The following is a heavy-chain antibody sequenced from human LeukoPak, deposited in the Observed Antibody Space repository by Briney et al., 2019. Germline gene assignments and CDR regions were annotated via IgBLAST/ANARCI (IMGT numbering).Heavy chain of an antibody. CDR2: IYYSGST. CDR1: GGSISSSSYY. V-gene: IGHV4-39*07. D-gene: IGHD5-24*01. Sequence: SETLSLTCTVSGGSISSSSYYWGWIRQPPGKGLEWIGSIYYSGSTYYNPSLKSRVTISVDTSKNQFSLKLSSVTAADTAVYYCARTKDGYNDDAFDIWGQGTMVTVSS. CDR3: ARTKDGYNDDAFDI. J-gene: IGHJ3*02.